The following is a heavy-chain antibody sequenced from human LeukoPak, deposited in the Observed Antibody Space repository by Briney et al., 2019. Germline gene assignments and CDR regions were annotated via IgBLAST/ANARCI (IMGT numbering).Heavy chain of an antibody. D-gene: IGHD4-17*01. V-gene: IGHV3-23*01. J-gene: IGHJ4*02. CDR3: AKGRNDYGYFDY. CDR2: ITGGGGSA. Sequence: GGSLRLSCAASGFTFSNYAMSWVRQAPGKGLEWVSAITGGGGSAYYADSVKGRFTISRDNSKNTLYLQTNSLRVEDTAVYYCAKGRNDYGYFDYWGQGTLVTVSS. CDR1: GFTFSNYA.